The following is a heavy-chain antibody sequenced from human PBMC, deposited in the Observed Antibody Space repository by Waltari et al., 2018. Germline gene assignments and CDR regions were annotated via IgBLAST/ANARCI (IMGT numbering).Heavy chain of an antibody. CDR2: INHSGST. Sequence: QVQLQQWGAGLLKPSETLSLTCAVYGGYFSGYYWSWIRKPPGKGLELIGEINHSGSTNYNPSLKSRVTISVDTAKNQFSLKLSSVTAADTAVYYCARGGRRVLLTMVRGRYFDYWGQGTLVTVSS. CDR1: GGYFSGYY. CDR3: ARGGRRVLLTMVRGRYFDY. D-gene: IGHD3-10*01. J-gene: IGHJ4*02. V-gene: IGHV4-34*01.